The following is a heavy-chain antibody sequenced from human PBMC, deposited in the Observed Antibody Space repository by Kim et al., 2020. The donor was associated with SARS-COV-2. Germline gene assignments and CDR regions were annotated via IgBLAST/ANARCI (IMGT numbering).Heavy chain of an antibody. CDR3: AKDGFGGSYLDYFDY. Sequence: DSVKGRFTVSRDNSKDTLSLQMNSLRAEDTAVYYCAKDGFGGSYLDYFDYWGQGALVTVSS. J-gene: IGHJ4*02. D-gene: IGHD1-26*01. V-gene: IGHV3-23*01.